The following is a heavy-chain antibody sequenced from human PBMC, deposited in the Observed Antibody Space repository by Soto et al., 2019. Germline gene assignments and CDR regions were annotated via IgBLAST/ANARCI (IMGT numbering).Heavy chain of an antibody. J-gene: IGHJ5*02. Sequence: ASLKVSCKASGYTFTSYAMHWVRQAPGQRLEWMGWINAGNGNTKYSQKFQGRVTITRDTSASTAYMELSSLRSEDTAVYYCARAPRIYCSGGSCYSNWFDPWGQGTLVTVSS. CDR2: INAGNGNT. CDR3: ARAPRIYCSGGSCYSNWFDP. V-gene: IGHV1-3*01. CDR1: GYTFTSYA. D-gene: IGHD2-15*01.